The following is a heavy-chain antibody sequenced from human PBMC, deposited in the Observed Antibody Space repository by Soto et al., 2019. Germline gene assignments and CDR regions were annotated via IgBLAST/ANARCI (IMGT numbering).Heavy chain of an antibody. CDR1: NYTFITYG. Sequence: GASVKVSCKASNYTFITYGITWVRQAPGQGLEWVGWITPYNGNTNYGQNFQGRVTMTADTSTSTAYMELGSLKASDTAMYYCARRSVAGTDYWGQGTLVTVSS. CDR3: ARRSVAGTDY. CDR2: ITPYNGNT. J-gene: IGHJ4*02. V-gene: IGHV1-18*01. D-gene: IGHD6-19*01.